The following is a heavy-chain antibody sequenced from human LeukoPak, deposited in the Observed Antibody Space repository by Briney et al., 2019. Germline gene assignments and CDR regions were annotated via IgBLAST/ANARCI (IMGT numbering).Heavy chain of an antibody. V-gene: IGHV3-30-3*01. CDR1: GFTFSSYA. CDR3: ARRYDGLDY. CDR2: ISYDGSSK. J-gene: IGHJ4*02. Sequence: PGGSLRLSCAASGFTFSSYAVHWVRQAPGRGLEWVAVISYDGSSKYYADSVKGRFSISRDNSKNTLYLQMNSLRAEDTAVYYCARRYDGLDYWGQGTLVTVSS. D-gene: IGHD3-3*01.